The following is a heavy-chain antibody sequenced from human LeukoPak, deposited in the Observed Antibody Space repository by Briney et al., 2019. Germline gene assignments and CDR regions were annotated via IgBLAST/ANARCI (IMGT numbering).Heavy chain of an antibody. V-gene: IGHV5-51*01. Sequence: GESQKISCKGSGYSFTSYWIGWVRQMPGKGLEWMGIIYPGDSDTRYSPSFQGQVTISADKSISTAYLQWSSLKASDTAMYYCARLTYYYDSSGYYRLDYWGQGTLVTVSS. CDR1: GYSFTSYW. J-gene: IGHJ4*02. CDR3: ARLTYYYDSSGYYRLDY. CDR2: IYPGDSDT. D-gene: IGHD3-22*01.